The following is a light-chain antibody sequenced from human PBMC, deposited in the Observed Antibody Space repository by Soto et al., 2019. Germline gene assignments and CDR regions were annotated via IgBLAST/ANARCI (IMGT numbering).Light chain of an antibody. V-gene: IGKV3-20*01. CDR3: QQYGSSPPYT. CDR2: GAS. CDR1: QTISSTH. Sequence: EIVLTQSPGTLSLSPGERVTLSCRASQTISSTHLAWYQQKPGQAPKLLIYGASSRATGIPERFSGSGSGTDFTLTSSRLEPVDFAVYYCQQYGSSPPYTFGQGTKLEMK. J-gene: IGKJ2*01.